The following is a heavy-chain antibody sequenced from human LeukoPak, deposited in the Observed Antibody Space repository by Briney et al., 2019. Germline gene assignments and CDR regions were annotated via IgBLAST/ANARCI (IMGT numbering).Heavy chain of an antibody. J-gene: IGHJ4*02. CDR1: GGSISSYH. Sequence: KASEALSLTCTVSGGSISSYHWSWIRQPPGKGLEWIGYIYYSGTTNYNPSLKSRVTISVDTSKNQFSLKLSSVAAADTAVYYCARGSSSGYSSPIDYWGQGTLATVSS. V-gene: IGHV4-59*01. D-gene: IGHD6-13*01. CDR3: ARGSSSGYSSPIDY. CDR2: IYYSGTT.